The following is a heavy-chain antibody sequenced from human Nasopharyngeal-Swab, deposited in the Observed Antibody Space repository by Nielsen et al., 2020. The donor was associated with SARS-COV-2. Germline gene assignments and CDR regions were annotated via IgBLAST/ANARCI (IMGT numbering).Heavy chain of an antibody. Sequence: SETLSLTRTVSGGSISSYYWSWIRQPPGKGLEWIGYIYYSGSTNYNPSLKSRVTISVDTSKNQFSLKLSSVTAADTAVYYCARSPRSYSSGWYYAFDIWGQGTMVTVSS. V-gene: IGHV4-59*01. CDR1: GGSISSYY. CDR2: IYYSGST. CDR3: ARSPRSYSSGWYYAFDI. J-gene: IGHJ3*02. D-gene: IGHD6-19*01.